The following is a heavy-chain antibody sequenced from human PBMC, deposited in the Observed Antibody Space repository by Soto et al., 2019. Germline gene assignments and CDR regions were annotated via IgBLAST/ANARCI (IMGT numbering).Heavy chain of an antibody. D-gene: IGHD2-2*02. V-gene: IGHV1-69*13. CDR2: IIPIFGTA. CDR1: GGTFSSYA. J-gene: IGHJ6*02. Sequence: SVKVSCKASGGTFSSYAISWVRQAPGQGLEWMGGIIPIFGTANYAQKFQGRVTITADESTSTAYMELSSLRSEDTAVYYCARSTYCSSTSCYTDYYYGMDVWGQGTTVTVSS. CDR3: ARSTYCSSTSCYTDYYYGMDV.